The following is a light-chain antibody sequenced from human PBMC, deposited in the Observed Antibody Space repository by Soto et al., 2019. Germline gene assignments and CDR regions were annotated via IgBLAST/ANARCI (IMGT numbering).Light chain of an antibody. CDR1: QVITNY. CDR2: DIS. J-gene: IGKJ2*01. V-gene: IGKV1-33*01. CDR3: QQYENLPYT. Sequence: DIQLTQSASSLSASVGDRVTITCQASQVITNYLNWYQQKPGQAPKLLIYDISTLEIGVPSLFGGSGSGTHFTFTITGLQPEDIATYYCQQYENLPYTFGQGTKLEI.